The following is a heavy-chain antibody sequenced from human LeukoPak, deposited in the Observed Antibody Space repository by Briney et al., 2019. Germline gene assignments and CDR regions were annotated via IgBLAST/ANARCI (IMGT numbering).Heavy chain of an antibody. CDR3: ARDPRSDDFWSGSPPYYMDV. CDR2: IGSNGGST. J-gene: IGHJ6*03. Sequence: LAGGSLRLSCAASGFTFSTYAMHWVRQAPGKGLEYVSGIGSNGGSTYYANSVKGRFTISRDNSKNTLYLQMGSLGAEDMAVYYCARDPRSDDFWSGSPPYYMDVWGKGTTVTVSS. CDR1: GFTFSTYA. V-gene: IGHV3-64*01. D-gene: IGHD3-3*01.